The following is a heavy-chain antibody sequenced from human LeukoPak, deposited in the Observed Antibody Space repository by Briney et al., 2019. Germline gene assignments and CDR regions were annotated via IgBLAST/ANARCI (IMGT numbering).Heavy chain of an antibody. CDR3: AREGGPYRPLDY. Sequence: SETLSLICGVSGGSISTTNWWTWVRQPPGEGLEWIGEVHLSGRTHYNPSLESRVTMSVDMSENHISLRLTSVTAADTAVYYCAREGGPYRPLDYSGQGTLVTVSS. J-gene: IGHJ4*02. CDR2: VHLSGRT. CDR1: GGSISTTNW. V-gene: IGHV4-4*02.